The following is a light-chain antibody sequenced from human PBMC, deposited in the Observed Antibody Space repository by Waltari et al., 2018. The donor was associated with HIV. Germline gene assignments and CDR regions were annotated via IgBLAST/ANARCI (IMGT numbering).Light chain of an antibody. J-gene: IGLJ3*02. CDR1: GKDLGAYDY. CDR3: CSYKSSDTWV. Sequence: GQSVTVSCSGSGKDLGAYDYVSWFQQHPDKAPQLIIFDVSKRPSGISDRFSASKSGNTASLTISGLQPEDESDYFCCSYKSSDTWVFGGGTKVTVL. CDR2: DVS. V-gene: IGLV2-14*03.